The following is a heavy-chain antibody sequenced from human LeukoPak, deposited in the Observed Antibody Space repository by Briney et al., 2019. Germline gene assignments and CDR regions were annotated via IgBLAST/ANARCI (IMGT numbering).Heavy chain of an antibody. Sequence: PGRSLRLSCAASGFTFSSYAMHWVRQAPGKGLEWVAIISYDGSNKYYADSVKGRFTISRDNSKNTLYLQMNSLRAEDTAVYYCARDKGGYDSYAFDIWGQGTMVTVSS. CDR3: ARDKGGYDSYAFDI. CDR1: GFTFSSYA. D-gene: IGHD5-12*01. J-gene: IGHJ3*02. CDR2: ISYDGSNK. V-gene: IGHV3-30*04.